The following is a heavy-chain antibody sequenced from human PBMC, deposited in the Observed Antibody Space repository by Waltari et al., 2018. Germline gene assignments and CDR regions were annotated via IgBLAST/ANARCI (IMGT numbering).Heavy chain of an antibody. CDR1: GFTFSSYA. V-gene: IGHV3-23*01. J-gene: IGHJ4*02. CDR2: ISGSGGST. CDR3: AKESVVVPAAIYDY. D-gene: IGHD2-2*02. Sequence: EVQLLESGGGLVQPGGSLRLSCAASGFTFSSYAMSWVRQAPGKGLEWVSAISGSGGSTYYADAVNGRFTISRDNSKNTLYLQMNSLRAEDTAVYYCAKESVVVPAAIYDYWGQGTLVTVSS.